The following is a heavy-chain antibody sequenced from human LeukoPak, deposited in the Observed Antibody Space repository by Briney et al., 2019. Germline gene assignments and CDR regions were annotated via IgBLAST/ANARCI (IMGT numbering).Heavy chain of an antibody. CDR2: ISGSGGST. CDR3: AKDLALGIVVVPAAPFDC. V-gene: IGHV3-23*01. J-gene: IGHJ4*02. D-gene: IGHD2-2*03. CDR1: GFSFSSYA. Sequence: LGGSLRLSCAASGFSFSSYAMSWVRQAPGKGLEWVSAISGSGGSTYYADSVKGRFTISRDNSKNTLSLQMNSLRAEDTAVYYCAKDLALGIVVVPAAPFDCWGQGTLVTVSS.